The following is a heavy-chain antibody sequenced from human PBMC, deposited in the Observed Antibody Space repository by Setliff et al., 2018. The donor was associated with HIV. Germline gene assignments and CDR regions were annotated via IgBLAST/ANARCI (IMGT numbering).Heavy chain of an antibody. CDR3: ARRVSYATSGYSLGY. D-gene: IGHD5-12*01. CDR1: GYSFTSYA. CDR2: ISPNSGYT. V-gene: IGHV1-18*01. Sequence: ASVKVSCKASGYSFTSYAISWVRQAPGQGLEWMAWISPNSGYTVFAQKFQGRVTMTTDTSTNTVYLELTSLRSEDTAVYFCARRVSYATSGYSLGYWGQGTLVTVSS. J-gene: IGHJ4*02.